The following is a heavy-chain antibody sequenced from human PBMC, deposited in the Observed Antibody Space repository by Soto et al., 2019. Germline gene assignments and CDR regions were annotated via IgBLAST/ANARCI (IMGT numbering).Heavy chain of an antibody. CDR2: TYYRSKWYN. CDR1: GDSVSSNRAA. V-gene: IGHV6-1*01. J-gene: IGHJ3*02. D-gene: IGHD3-3*01. Sequence: SQTLSLTCAISGDSVSSNRAAWNWIRQSPSRGLEWLGRTYYRSKWYNDYAGSVKSRITINPDTSKNQFSLQLNSLTPEDTVVYYCARGAFREFGTFDIWGQGTVVTVSS. CDR3: ARGAFREFGTFDI.